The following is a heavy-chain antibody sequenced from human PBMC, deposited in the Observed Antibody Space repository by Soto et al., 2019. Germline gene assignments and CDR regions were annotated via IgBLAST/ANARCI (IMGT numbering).Heavy chain of an antibody. D-gene: IGHD3-3*02. CDR3: AKISAGSIDEAMFTVFDH. Sequence: KTSETLSLTCTVSGDSIRSSYWTWIRQAPGRGLEWIGDIYHTATTNYNPSLKSRVSISVDTSKNQFSLRLRSVTAADTAIYFCAKISAGSIDEAMFTVFDHWGQGTLVTVSS. CDR1: GDSIRSSY. J-gene: IGHJ4*02. V-gene: IGHV4-59*01. CDR2: IYHTATT.